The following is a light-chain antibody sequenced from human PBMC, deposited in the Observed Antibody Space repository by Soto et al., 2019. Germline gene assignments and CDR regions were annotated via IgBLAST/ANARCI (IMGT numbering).Light chain of an antibody. CDR2: DAS. V-gene: IGKV1-39*01. CDR3: QQSYTTVYT. CDR1: QTIGAN. Sequence: EIPMTQSPSSVSRSLGARVTISCAASQTIGANLNWYRQKPGKAPTLLIYDASTLQSGVPSRFSGLGSGTDFALTITSLQPDDSATYYCQQSYTTVYTFGQGTKVDIK. J-gene: IGKJ2*01.